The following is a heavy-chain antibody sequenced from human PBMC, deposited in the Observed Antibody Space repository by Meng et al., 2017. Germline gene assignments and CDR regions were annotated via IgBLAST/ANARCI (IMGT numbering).Heavy chain of an antibody. CDR2: IYYSGST. J-gene: IGHJ5*02. CDR3: ARSLTVTTVWFDP. D-gene: IGHD4-17*01. Sequence: QVQLKEAGPGLVSPSKTRSLPCTVSGGSISSGGYYWSWIRQHPGKGLEWIGYIYYSGSTYYNPSLKSRVTISVDTSKNQFSLKLSSVTAADTAVYYCARSLTVTTVWFDPWGQGTLVTVSS. V-gene: IGHV4-31*03. CDR1: GGSISSGGYY.